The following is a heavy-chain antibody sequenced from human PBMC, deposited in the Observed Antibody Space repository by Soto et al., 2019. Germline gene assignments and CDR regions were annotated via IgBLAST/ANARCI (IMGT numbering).Heavy chain of an antibody. V-gene: IGHV1-69*13. CDR1: GGTFSSYT. Sequence: SVKVSCKASGGTFSSYTISWVRQAPGQGLEWMGGIIPIFGTANYAQKFQGRVTITADESTSTAYMELSSLRSEDTAVYYCARVGYDSSGYYYQGPHYYYYYGMDVWGQGTSVTVSS. CDR3: ARVGYDSSGYYYQGPHYYYYYGMDV. CDR2: IIPIFGTA. D-gene: IGHD3-22*01. J-gene: IGHJ6*02.